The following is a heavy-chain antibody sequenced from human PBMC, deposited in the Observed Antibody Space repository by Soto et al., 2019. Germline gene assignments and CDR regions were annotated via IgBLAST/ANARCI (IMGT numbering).Heavy chain of an antibody. V-gene: IGHV3-23*01. J-gene: IGHJ4*02. Sequence: EVQLLESGGGLVQPGGSLRLSCAASGFTFSSYAMSWVRQAPGKGLEWVSAISGSGGSTYYADSVKGRFTISRDNSKNTLYLQMNSLRAEDTAVYYCAKDREQYCSSTSCYLYYFDYWGQGTLVTVCS. D-gene: IGHD2-2*01. CDR1: GFTFSSYA. CDR2: ISGSGGST. CDR3: AKDREQYCSSTSCYLYYFDY.